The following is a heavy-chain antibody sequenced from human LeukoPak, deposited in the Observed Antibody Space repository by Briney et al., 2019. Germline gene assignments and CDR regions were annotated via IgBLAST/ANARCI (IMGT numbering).Heavy chain of an antibody. D-gene: IGHD6-13*01. Sequence: GGSLRLSCAASGFTFSSYSMNWVRQAPGKGLEWVSSISSSSSYIYYENSVKGRFTISRDNAKNSLYLQMNSLRAEDTAVYYCARIAHYYYYMDVWGKGTTVTVSS. V-gene: IGHV3-21*01. CDR1: GFTFSSYS. CDR2: ISSSSSYI. CDR3: ARIAHYYYYMDV. J-gene: IGHJ6*03.